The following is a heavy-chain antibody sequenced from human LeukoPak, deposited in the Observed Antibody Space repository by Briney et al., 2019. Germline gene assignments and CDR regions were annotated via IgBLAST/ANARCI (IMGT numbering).Heavy chain of an antibody. J-gene: IGHJ3*01. CDR1: GFTFSSYA. CDR2: ISGSGGST. CDR3: AKLGATVDYYDSSGSV. V-gene: IGHV3-23*01. D-gene: IGHD3-22*01. Sequence: GGSLRLSCAASGFTFSSYAMSWVRQAPGKGLEWVSAISGSGGSTYYADSVKGRFTISRDNSKNTLYLQMNSLRAEDTAVYYCAKLGATVDYYDSSGSVWGQGTMVTV.